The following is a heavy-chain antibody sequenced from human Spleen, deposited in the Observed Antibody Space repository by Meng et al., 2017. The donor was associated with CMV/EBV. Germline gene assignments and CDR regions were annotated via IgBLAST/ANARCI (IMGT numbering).Heavy chain of an antibody. V-gene: IGHV3-74*01. Sequence: GESLKISCGASGFTFSNYWMHWVRQAPGKGLVWVSRLSYEGRTTNYADSVKGRFTISRDNAKNTVYLQMKSLSAEDTGVYYCAREGGNFWSGYYIDSWGQGTLVTVSS. CDR1: GFTFSNYW. CDR2: LSYEGRTT. CDR3: AREGGNFWSGYYIDS. D-gene: IGHD3-3*01. J-gene: IGHJ4*02.